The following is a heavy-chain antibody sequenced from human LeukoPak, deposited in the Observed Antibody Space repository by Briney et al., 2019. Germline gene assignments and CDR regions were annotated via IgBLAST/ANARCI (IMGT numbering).Heavy chain of an antibody. V-gene: IGHV4-34*01. Sequence: SETLSLTCAVYGGSFSGYYWSWIRQPPGKGLEWIGEINHRGSTNYNPSLKSRVTISVDTSKNQFSLKLSAVTAADTAVYYCARGHYDFWSGYHLNFDYWGQGTLVTVSS. J-gene: IGHJ4*02. D-gene: IGHD3-3*01. CDR2: INHRGST. CDR3: ARGHYDFWSGYHLNFDY. CDR1: GGSFSGYY.